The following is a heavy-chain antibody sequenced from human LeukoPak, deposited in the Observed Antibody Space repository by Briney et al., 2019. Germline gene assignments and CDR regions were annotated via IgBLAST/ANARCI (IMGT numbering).Heavy chain of an antibody. CDR1: GYSFTSYW. Sequence: GESLKISFKGSGYSFTSYWIGWVRPMPGKGREWMGIIYPGDSDTRYSPSFQGQVTISADKSISTAYLQWSSLKASDTAMYYCARSPFTMVRGVIRAWFDPWGQGTLVTVSS. D-gene: IGHD3-10*01. CDR2: IYPGDSDT. V-gene: IGHV5-51*01. CDR3: ARSPFTMVRGVIRAWFDP. J-gene: IGHJ5*02.